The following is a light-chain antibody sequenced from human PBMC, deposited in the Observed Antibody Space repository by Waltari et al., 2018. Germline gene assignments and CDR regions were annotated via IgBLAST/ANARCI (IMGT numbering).Light chain of an antibody. V-gene: IGKV3D-20*01. CDR2: DAS. Sequence: EIVLTQSPATPSLSPGERATLSCGASQSVNSNYLAWYQQKPGLAPRLLIYDASSRATGIPDRFTGSGSGTDFTLTISRLEPEDFAVYYCQQYGSSPPWTFGQGTKVEIK. J-gene: IGKJ1*01. CDR1: QSVNSNY. CDR3: QQYGSSPPWT.